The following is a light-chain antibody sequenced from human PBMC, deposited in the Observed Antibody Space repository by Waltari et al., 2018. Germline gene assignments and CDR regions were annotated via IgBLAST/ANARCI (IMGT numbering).Light chain of an antibody. CDR2: DVS. CDR1: SSDVGGYNY. V-gene: IGLV2-14*03. J-gene: IGLJ2*01. CDR3: SSYTSSSTPVV. Sequence: LTQPASVSGSPGQSITISCTGTSSDVGGYNYVSWYQQHPGKAPKLMIYDVSNRPSGVSNRFSGSKSGNTASLTISGLQAEDEADYYCSSYTSSSTPVVFGGGTKLTVL.